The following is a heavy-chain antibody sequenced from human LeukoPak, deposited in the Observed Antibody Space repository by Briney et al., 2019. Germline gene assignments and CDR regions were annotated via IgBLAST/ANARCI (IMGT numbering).Heavy chain of an antibody. V-gene: IGHV3-23*01. J-gene: IGHJ4*02. CDR3: AKDLHAFYDSSGYFDY. Sequence: GGSLRLSCSASGFTFRNYAMNWVRQAPGKGLEWVSAISGNGDSTYYADSVKGRFTISRDNSKNTLYLQMNSLRAEDTAVYYCAKDLHAFYDSSGYFDYWGQGTLVAVSS. D-gene: IGHD3-22*01. CDR2: ISGNGDST. CDR1: GFTFRNYA.